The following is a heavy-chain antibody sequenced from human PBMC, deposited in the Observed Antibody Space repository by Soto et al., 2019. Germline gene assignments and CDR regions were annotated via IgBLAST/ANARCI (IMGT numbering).Heavy chain of an antibody. J-gene: IGHJ6*02. V-gene: IGHV4-31*03. CDR2: IYYSGST. Sequence: LSLTCTVSGGSISSGGYYWSWIRQHPGKGLAWIGYIYYSGSTYYNPSLKSRVTISVDTSKNQFSLKLSSVTAADTAGYYCARGDSQQLAQYYYYGMDVWGQGTTVTVSS. D-gene: IGHD6-13*01. CDR1: GGSISSGGYY. CDR3: ARGDSQQLAQYYYYGMDV.